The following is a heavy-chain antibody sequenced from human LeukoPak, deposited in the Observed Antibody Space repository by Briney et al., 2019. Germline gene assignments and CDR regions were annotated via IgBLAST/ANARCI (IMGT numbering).Heavy chain of an antibody. V-gene: IGHV4-30-2*01. CDR3: ARASYYYDSRGYPARFDP. Sequence: SQTLSLICAVSGRSISSGGYSWSWIRQPPGKGLEWIGYIYHSGSTYYNPSLKSRVTISVDRSKNQFSLKLSSVTAADTAVYYCARASYYYDSRGYPARFDPWDQGTLVTVSS. CDR2: IYHSGST. CDR1: GRSISSGGYS. J-gene: IGHJ5*02. D-gene: IGHD3-22*01.